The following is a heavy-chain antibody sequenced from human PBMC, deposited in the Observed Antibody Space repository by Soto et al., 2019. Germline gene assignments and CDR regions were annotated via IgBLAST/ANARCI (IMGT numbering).Heavy chain of an antibody. Sequence: SVKVSCKASGGTFSSYAISWVRQAPGQGLEWMGGIIPIFGTANYAQKFQGRVTITADESTSTAYMELSSLRSEDTAVYYCARYYSSGYKAHFDYWGQGTLVTVSS. CDR3: ARYYSSGYKAHFDY. J-gene: IGHJ4*02. CDR2: IIPIFGTA. CDR1: GGTFSSYA. D-gene: IGHD3-22*01. V-gene: IGHV1-69*13.